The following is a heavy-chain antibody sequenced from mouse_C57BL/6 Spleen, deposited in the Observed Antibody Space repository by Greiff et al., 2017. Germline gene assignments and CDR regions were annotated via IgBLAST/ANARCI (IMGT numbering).Heavy chain of an antibody. CDR2: IDPEDGET. D-gene: IGHD1-1*01. V-gene: IGHV14-2*01. CDR1: GFNIKDYY. Sequence: VKLQQSGAELVKPGASVKLSCTASGFNIKDYYMHWVKQRTEQGLEWIGRIDPEDGETKYASKFQGKATITADTSSNTAYLQLSILTAEDTAFYYCASRDYCGSSYFDYWGQGTTLTVSS. CDR3: ASRDYCGSSYFDY. J-gene: IGHJ2*01.